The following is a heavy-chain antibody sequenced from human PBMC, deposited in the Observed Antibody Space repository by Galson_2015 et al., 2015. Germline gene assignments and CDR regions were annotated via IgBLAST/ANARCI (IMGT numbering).Heavy chain of an antibody. J-gene: IGHJ4*02. CDR3: GSPSGSYYFDY. CDR1: GGSISTSGYY. V-gene: IGHV4-39*01. D-gene: IGHD3-10*01. CDR2: TYYSGNT. Sequence: ETLSLTCTVSGGSISTSGYYWGWVRQPPGKGLEWLGNTYYSGNTFYNPSLKSRVTISVDTSKNQFSLKLSSGTAADTAVYYCGSPSGSYYFDYWGRGTLVTVSS.